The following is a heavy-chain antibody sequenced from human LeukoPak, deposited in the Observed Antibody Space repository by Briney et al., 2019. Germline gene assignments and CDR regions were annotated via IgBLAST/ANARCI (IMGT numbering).Heavy chain of an antibody. CDR1: GYSISSGYY. CDR3: ARGGLLGYSSSWYPRWFDP. V-gene: IGHV4-38-2*02. D-gene: IGHD6-13*01. CDR2: IYHSAST. Sequence: SETLSLTCNVSGYSISSGYYWGWIRQPPEKGLEWIGTIYHSASTSYNPSLQSRVTISVDTSKNQFSLKLSSVTAADTAVYYCARGGLLGYSSSWYPRWFDPWGQGTLVTVSS. J-gene: IGHJ5*02.